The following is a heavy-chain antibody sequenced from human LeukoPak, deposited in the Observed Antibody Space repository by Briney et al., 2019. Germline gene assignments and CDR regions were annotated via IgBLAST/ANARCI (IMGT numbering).Heavy chain of an antibody. V-gene: IGHV3-21*01. Sequence: GGTLRLSCAASGFTFSSYSMNWVRQAPGKGLEWVSSISSTSSYIYYADSVKGRFTISRDNAKNSLYLQMNSLRAEDTAVYYCARDRHSSAGYWGQGTLVTVSS. J-gene: IGHJ4*02. CDR3: ARDRHSSAGY. D-gene: IGHD6-19*01. CDR1: GFTFSSYS. CDR2: ISSTSSYI.